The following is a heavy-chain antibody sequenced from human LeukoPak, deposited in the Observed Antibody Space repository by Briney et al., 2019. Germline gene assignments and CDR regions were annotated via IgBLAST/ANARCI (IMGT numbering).Heavy chain of an antibody. D-gene: IGHD3-9*01. CDR3: ASGPAYDILTGYLQYYFDY. V-gene: IGHV5-51*01. J-gene: IGHJ4*02. CDR1: GYSFTSYW. Sequence: GESLKISCKGSGYSFTSYWIGWVRQMPGKSLGWVGIIYPGDSDTRYSPSFQGQVTISADKSISTAYLQWSSLKASDTAMYYCASGPAYDILTGYLQYYFDYWGQGTLVTVSS. CDR2: IYPGDSDT.